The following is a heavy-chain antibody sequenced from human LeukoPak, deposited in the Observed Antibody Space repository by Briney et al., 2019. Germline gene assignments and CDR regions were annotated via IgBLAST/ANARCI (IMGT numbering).Heavy chain of an antibody. CDR3: ARDGGSGSDAFDI. D-gene: IGHD3-10*01. CDR2: IYSGGNT. J-gene: IGHJ3*02. V-gene: IGHV3-53*01. CDR1: GFTVSSNY. Sequence: GGSLRLSCAASGFTVSSNYMSWVRQAPGKGLEWVSVIYSGGNTYYADSVEGRFTISRDNSKNTLYLQMNSLRAEDTAVYYCARDGGSGSDAFDIWGQGTMVTVSS.